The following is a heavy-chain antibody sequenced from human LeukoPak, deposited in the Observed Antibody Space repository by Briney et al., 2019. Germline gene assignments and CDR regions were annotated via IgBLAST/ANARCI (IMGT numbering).Heavy chain of an antibody. CDR1: GGSFSGYY. V-gene: IGHV4-34*01. CDR3: ARGGSSNRFDP. Sequence: SETLSLTCAVYGGSFSGYYRSWIRQPPGKGLEWIGEINHSGSTNYNPSLKSRVTISVDTSKNQFSLKLSSVTAADTAAYYCARGGSSNRFDPWGQGTLVTVSS. CDR2: INHSGST. J-gene: IGHJ5*02.